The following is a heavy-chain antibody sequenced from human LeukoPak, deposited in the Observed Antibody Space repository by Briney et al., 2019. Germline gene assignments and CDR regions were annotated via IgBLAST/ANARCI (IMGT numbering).Heavy chain of an antibody. V-gene: IGHV3-48*01. CDR1: GVIFSSYS. Sequence: GGSLRLSCAASGVIFSSYSMNWVRQAPGKGLEWVSYISSSSSTIYYADSVKGRFTISRDNAKNSLYLQMNSLRAEDTAVYYCARGAGSGSYLWWGQGTLVTVSS. J-gene: IGHJ4*02. CDR2: ISSSSSTI. D-gene: IGHD3-10*01. CDR3: ARGAGSGSYLW.